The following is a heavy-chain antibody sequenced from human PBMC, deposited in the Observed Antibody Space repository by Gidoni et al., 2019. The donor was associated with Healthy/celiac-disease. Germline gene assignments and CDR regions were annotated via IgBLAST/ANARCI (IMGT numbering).Heavy chain of an antibody. V-gene: IGHV4-34*01. CDR1: GGSFSGYY. D-gene: IGHD1-26*01. J-gene: IGHJ6*02. Sequence: QVQLQQWGAGLLKPSETLSLTCAVYGGSFSGYYWSWIRQPPGKGLEWIGEINHSGSTNYNPSLKSRVTISVDTSKNQFSLKLSSVTAADTAVYYCARGLGSGSYYVSYYYYYGMDVWGQGTTVTVSS. CDR2: INHSGST. CDR3: ARGLGSGSYYVSYYYYYGMDV.